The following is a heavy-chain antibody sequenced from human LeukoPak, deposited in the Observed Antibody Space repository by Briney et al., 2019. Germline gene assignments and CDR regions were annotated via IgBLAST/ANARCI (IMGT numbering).Heavy chain of an antibody. CDR1: GFPFSSYA. CDR3: VKGDGYSSSRPDY. V-gene: IGHV3-23*01. Sequence: GGSLRLSCAASGFPFSSYAMSWVRQAPGKGLEWVSVISGSGANTYYADSVKGRFTIYSDSSKNTLSLQMSSLRAEDTAVYYCVKGDGYSSSRPDYWGQGTLVTVSS. J-gene: IGHJ4*02. D-gene: IGHD6-13*01. CDR2: ISGSGANT.